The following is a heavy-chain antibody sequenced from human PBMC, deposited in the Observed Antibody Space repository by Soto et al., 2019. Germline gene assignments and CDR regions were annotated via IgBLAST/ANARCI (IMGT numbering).Heavy chain of an antibody. CDR3: AKAGFFVVVAPPLDMDV. D-gene: IGHD2-15*01. Sequence: PGGSLRLSCAASGFTFSSYAMSWVRQAPGKGLEWVSAISGSGGSTYYADSVKGRFTISRDNSKNTLYLQMNSLRAEDTAVYYRAKAGFFVVVAPPLDMDVWGQGTTVTVSS. V-gene: IGHV3-23*01. CDR1: GFTFSSYA. J-gene: IGHJ6*02. CDR2: ISGSGGST.